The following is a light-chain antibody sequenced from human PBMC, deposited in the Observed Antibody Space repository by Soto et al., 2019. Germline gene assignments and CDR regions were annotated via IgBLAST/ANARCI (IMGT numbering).Light chain of an antibody. CDR2: KAS. V-gene: IGKV1-5*03. CDR1: QSISSW. CDR3: QQYNSWTWT. J-gene: IGKJ1*01. Sequence: DIQMTQSPSTLSASVGDRVTITCRASQSISSWLAWYQQKPGKAPKLLIYKASSLESGVPSRFSGSGSGKEFTLTISSLQPDDFATYYCQQYNSWTWTFGQGTKVEIK.